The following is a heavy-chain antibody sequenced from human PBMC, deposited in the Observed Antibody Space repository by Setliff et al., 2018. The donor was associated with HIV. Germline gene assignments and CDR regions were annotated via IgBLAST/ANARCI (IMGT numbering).Heavy chain of an antibody. J-gene: IGHJ4*02. CDR3: ARIPARAAAAYCSSTNCQGGFDQ. CDR2: INVGNGDT. Sequence: ASVKVSCKASGYTFTTYSLHWVRQAPGQSLEWMGWINVGNGDTKYSQDLQGRITITRDTSANTAYMELSRLRSDDTAVYFCARIPARAAAAYCSSTNCQGGFDQWGQGTPVTAPQ. D-gene: IGHD2-2*01. V-gene: IGHV1-3*01. CDR1: GYTFTTYS.